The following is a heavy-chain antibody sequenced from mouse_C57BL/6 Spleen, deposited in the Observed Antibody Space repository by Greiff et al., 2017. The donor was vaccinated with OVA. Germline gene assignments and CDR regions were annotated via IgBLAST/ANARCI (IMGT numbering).Heavy chain of an antibody. CDR3: ARDNGYDVFAY. CDR2: ISDGGSYT. Sequence: EVQVVESGGGLVKPGGSLKLSCAASGFTFSSYAMSWVRQTPEKRLEWVATISDGGSYTYYPDNVKGRFTISRDNAKNNLYLQMSHLKSEDTAMYYCARDNGYDVFAYWGQGTLVTVSA. D-gene: IGHD2-2*01. J-gene: IGHJ3*01. CDR1: GFTFSSYA. V-gene: IGHV5-4*01.